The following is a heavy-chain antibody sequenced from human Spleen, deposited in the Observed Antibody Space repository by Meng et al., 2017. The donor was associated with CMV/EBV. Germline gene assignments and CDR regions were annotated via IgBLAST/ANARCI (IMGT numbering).Heavy chain of an antibody. CDR2: IYYSGNT. J-gene: IGHJ5*02. CDR3: ARDGGGAGNWFDP. Sequence: VSGGSISSGDYYWNLIRQPPGKGLEWIGYIYYSGNTHYNPSLKSRITISEDTSKNQFSLKLSSVTAADTAVYYCARDGGGAGNWFDPWGQGTLVTVSS. D-gene: IGHD2-21*01. CDR1: GGSISSGDYY. V-gene: IGHV4-30-4*08.